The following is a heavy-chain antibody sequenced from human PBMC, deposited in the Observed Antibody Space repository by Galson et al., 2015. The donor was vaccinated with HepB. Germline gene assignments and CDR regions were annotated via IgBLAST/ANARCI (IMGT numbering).Heavy chain of an antibody. J-gene: IGHJ5*02. Sequence: SVKVSCKASGGTFSSYAISWVRQAPGQGLEWMGGIIPIFGTANYAQKFQGRVTITADKSTSTAYMELSSLRSEDTAVYYCASYNDSANWFDPWGQGTLVTVSS. D-gene: IGHD3-22*01. V-gene: IGHV1-69*06. CDR1: GGTFSSYA. CDR2: IIPIFGTA. CDR3: ASYNDSANWFDP.